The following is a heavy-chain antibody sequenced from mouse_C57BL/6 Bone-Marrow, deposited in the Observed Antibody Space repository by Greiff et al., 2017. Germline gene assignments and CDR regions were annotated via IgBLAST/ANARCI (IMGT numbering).Heavy chain of an antibody. V-gene: IGHV1-69*01. CDR3: ARQDYGNSVLFDY. CDR2: IDPSDSYT. CDR1: GYTFTSYW. J-gene: IGHJ2*01. D-gene: IGHD2-1*01. Sequence: QVQLQQPGAELVMPGASVKLSCKASGYTFTSYWMHWVKQRPGQGLEWIGEIDPSDSYTNYNQKFKGKSTLTVDKSSSTAYMQLSSLTSEDSAVYYCARQDYGNSVLFDYWGQGTTLTVSS.